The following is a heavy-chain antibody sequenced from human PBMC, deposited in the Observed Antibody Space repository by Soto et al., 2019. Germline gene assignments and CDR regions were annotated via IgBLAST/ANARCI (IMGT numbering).Heavy chain of an antibody. D-gene: IGHD4-17*01. CDR3: ARDPYGGNRAGWYFDL. CDR1: GGSISSGGYS. CDR2: IYHSGST. V-gene: IGHV4-30-2*01. Sequence: QLQLQESGSGLVKPSQTLSLTCAVSGGSISSGGYSWSWIRQPPGKGLEWIGYIYHSGSTYYNPSLKRRGTISVDRSKNQFALKLSSVTAADTAVYYCARDPYGGNRAGWYFDLWGRGTLVTVSS. J-gene: IGHJ2*01.